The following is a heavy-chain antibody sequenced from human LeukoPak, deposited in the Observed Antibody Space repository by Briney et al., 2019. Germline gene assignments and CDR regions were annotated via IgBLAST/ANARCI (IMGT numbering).Heavy chain of an antibody. CDR3: ARYVVAARTMDV. D-gene: IGHD2-15*01. CDR1: GGSISSGSYY. Sequence: SETLSLTCTVSGGSISSGSYYWSWIRQPAGKGLEWIGRIYTSGSTNYNPSLKSRVTISVDTSKNQFSLKLSSVTAADTAVYYCARYVVAARTMDVWGKGTTVTVSS. J-gene: IGHJ6*04. V-gene: IGHV4-61*02. CDR2: IYTSGST.